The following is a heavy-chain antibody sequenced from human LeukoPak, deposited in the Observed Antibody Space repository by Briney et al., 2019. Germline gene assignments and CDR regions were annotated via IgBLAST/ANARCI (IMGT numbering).Heavy chain of an antibody. Sequence: ASVKVSCKVSGYTLTELSMHWVRQAPGKGLEWMGGFDPGDGETIYAQKFQGRVTMTEDTSADTAYMELSSLRSEDTAVYYCATAPYDSSDYYGNFDYWGQGTLVTVSS. CDR2: FDPGDGET. CDR3: ATAPYDSSDYYGNFDY. CDR1: GYTLTELS. V-gene: IGHV1-24*01. J-gene: IGHJ4*02. D-gene: IGHD3-22*01.